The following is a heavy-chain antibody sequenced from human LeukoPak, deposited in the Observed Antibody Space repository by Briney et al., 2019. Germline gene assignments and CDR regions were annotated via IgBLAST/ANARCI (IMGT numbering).Heavy chain of an antibody. J-gene: IGHJ1*01. CDR1: GFTFDDSA. V-gene: IGHV3-9*01. CDR3: AGTYYYDSSGFYPEFFQH. D-gene: IGHD3-22*01. Sequence: PGGSLRLSCAASGFTFDDSAMHWVRQRPGKGLEWVSGISWNSGFIAYADSVKGRFTISRDNAKNSLYLQMNSLRAEDTALYYCAGTYYYDSSGFYPEFFQHWGQGTLVIISS. CDR2: ISWNSGFI.